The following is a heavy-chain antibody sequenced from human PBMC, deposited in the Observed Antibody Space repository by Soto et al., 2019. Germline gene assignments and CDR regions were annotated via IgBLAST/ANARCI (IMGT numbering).Heavy chain of an antibody. CDR3: TRGPFSGYDSYFDY. V-gene: IGHV1-46*03. J-gene: IGHJ4*02. CDR1: GYTFSHYH. CDR2: LRLGGQAT. D-gene: IGHD5-12*01. Sequence: QVQLVQSGAEVKKPGASVRISCQASGYTFSHYHINWVRQAPGHGLEWIGILRLGGQATTDSQKFQVRVTMTSDTSTATVYMELSSLRSDDTAVYYCTRGPFSGYDSYFDYWGQGTLITVSS.